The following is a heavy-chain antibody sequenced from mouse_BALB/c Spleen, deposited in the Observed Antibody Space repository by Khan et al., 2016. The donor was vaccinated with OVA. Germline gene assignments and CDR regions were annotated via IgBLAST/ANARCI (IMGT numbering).Heavy chain of an antibody. CDR3: TREEALYYFDY. CDR2: IYPGTDNT. D-gene: IGHD3-2*02. Sequence: ASANPSRQTPPHIFTTYPIHWVKQRSGQGLEWIARIYPGTDNTYYNEKLKDKATLTADKSSSTAYMQFSSLKSEDSAVYFCTREEALYYFDYWGQGTTLTVSS. CDR1: PHIFTTYP. V-gene: IGHV1-76*01. J-gene: IGHJ2*01.